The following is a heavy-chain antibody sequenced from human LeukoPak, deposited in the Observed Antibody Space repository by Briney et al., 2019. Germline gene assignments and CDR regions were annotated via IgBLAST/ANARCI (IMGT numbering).Heavy chain of an antibody. Sequence: PSETLSLTCAVSGGSISTSNSYWGWIRRPPGKGLEWVGSIYYSGNTYYNPSLKSRVTISVDTSKNQFSLKLSSVTAADTAVYYCARVGRTYYFDYWGQGTLVTVSS. CDR1: GGSISTSNSY. CDR3: ARVGRTYYFDY. CDR2: IYYSGNT. V-gene: IGHV4-39*07. J-gene: IGHJ4*02.